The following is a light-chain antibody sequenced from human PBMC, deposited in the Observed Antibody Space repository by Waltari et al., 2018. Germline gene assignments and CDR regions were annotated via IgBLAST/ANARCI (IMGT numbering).Light chain of an antibody. Sequence: EVVLTQSPGTLSLSPGERATLSCRVSQTLSSSFLAWYQQKPAQPPSLLIYDASTRAAGIPDRFSGSGSGTKFTLIISRLEPEDFAVYYCQQYVSSPYTFGQGTKLEIK. J-gene: IGKJ2*01. CDR2: DAS. CDR1: QTLSSSF. CDR3: QQYVSSPYT. V-gene: IGKV3-20*01.